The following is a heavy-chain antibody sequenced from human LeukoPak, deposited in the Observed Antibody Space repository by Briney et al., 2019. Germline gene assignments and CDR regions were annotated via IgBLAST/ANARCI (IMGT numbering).Heavy chain of an antibody. CDR2: ISDTGGRT. V-gene: IGHV3-23*01. D-gene: IGHD6-19*01. CDR3: AKDFFGGEQWLVY. Sequence: PGGSLRLSCAASGITFSGFAMSWVRQAPGEGLEWVSAISDTGGRTYYADSVKGRFTISRDNSKNTMYLQMNSLRAEDTAVYYCAKDFFGGEQWLVYWGQGTRVTVSS. CDR1: GITFSGFA. J-gene: IGHJ4*02.